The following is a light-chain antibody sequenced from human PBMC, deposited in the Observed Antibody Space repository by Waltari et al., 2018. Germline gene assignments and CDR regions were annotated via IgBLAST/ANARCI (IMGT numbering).Light chain of an antibody. V-gene: IGLV2-11*01. J-gene: IGLJ2*01. CDR2: DVS. CDR3: CSYAARYTLV. CDR1: SSDVGGYNY. Sequence: QSALTQPRSVSGSPGQSVTISCTGTSSDVGGYNYVSWYQLHPGKAPNFMMCDVSERPSGVPDRCPGSKSGNPASLTISGLQAEDEADYYCCSYAARYTLVFGGGTKLTVL.